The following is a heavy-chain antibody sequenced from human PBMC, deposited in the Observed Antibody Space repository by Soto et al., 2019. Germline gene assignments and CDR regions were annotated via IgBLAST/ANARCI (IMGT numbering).Heavy chain of an antibody. CDR1: GFTFSGFG. J-gene: IGHJ4*02. V-gene: IGHV3-33*01. D-gene: IGHD3-16*01. CDR3: AFGNLSYYFDF. CDR2: IWYDGSDK. Sequence: GGSLRLSSAASGFTFSGFGMHWVRQAPGKGLEWVAIIWYDGSDKYYADSVKGRFTISRDNSKNTLYLQMNSLRAEDTAVYHCAFGNLSYYFDFWGQGTPVTVSS.